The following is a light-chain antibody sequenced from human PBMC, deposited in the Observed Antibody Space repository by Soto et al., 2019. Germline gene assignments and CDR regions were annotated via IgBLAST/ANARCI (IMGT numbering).Light chain of an antibody. Sequence: EIVLTQSPGTLSLSPGERATLSCRASQSVSSSYLAWYQQKPGQAPRLLIYGASSRATGIPDRFSGSGSGKDFPLTISRLEPEDFAVYYCKQYGSSPPITFAQGTRLEIK. CDR2: GAS. J-gene: IGKJ5*01. CDR1: QSVSSSY. CDR3: KQYGSSPPIT. V-gene: IGKV3-20*01.